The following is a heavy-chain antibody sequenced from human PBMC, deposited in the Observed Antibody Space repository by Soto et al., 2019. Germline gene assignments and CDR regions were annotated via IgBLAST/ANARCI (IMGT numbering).Heavy chain of an antibody. D-gene: IGHD6-19*01. V-gene: IGHV5-10-1*01. CDR2: IDPSDSYT. CDR1: GYSFTSYW. Sequence: GESLKISFKGSGYSFTSYWISWVRQMPGKGLEWMGRIDPSDSYTNYSPSFQGHVTISADKSISTAYLQWSSLKASDTAMYYCARLRSGWYYYYYGMDVWGQGTTVTVSS. J-gene: IGHJ6*02. CDR3: ARLRSGWYYYYYGMDV.